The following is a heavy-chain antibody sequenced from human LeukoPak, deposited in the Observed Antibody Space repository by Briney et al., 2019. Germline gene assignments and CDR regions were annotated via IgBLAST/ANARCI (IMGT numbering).Heavy chain of an antibody. J-gene: IGHJ4*02. CDR3: ARERLRYYYDSSGYDY. V-gene: IGHV4-59*12. CDR1: GGSISSYY. CDR2: IYYSGST. Sequence: SETLSLTCTVSGGSISSYYWSWIRQPPGKGLEWIGYIYYSGSTNYNPSLKSRVTISVDTSKNQFSLKLSSVTAADTAVYYCARERLRYYYDSSGYDYWGQGTLVTVSS. D-gene: IGHD3-22*01.